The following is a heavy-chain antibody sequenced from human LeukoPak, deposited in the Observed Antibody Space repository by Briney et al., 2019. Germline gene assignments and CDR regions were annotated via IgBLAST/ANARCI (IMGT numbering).Heavy chain of an antibody. J-gene: IGHJ5*02. D-gene: IGHD6-6*01. Sequence: GSLRLSCTASGFTFGDYAMNWFRQPPGKGLEWIGEINHSGSTNYNPSLKSRVTISLDTSKNQFSLKLNSVTAADTAVYYCATGSSSSEGALDPWGQGTLVTVSS. CDR1: GFTFGDYA. CDR3: ATGSSSSEGALDP. V-gene: IGHV4-34*01. CDR2: INHSGST.